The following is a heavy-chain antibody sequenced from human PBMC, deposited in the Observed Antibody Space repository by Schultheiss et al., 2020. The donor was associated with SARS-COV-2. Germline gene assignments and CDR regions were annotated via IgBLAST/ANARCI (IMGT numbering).Heavy chain of an antibody. CDR2: IYYSGST. CDR3: ARPAWGGRGYRPGYFDY. D-gene: IGHD6-25*01. J-gene: IGHJ4*02. V-gene: IGHV4-59*05. Sequence: SETLSLTCTVSGGSIGGYYWTWIRQPPGKGLEWIGRIYYSGSTYYNPSLKSRVTISVDTSKNQFSLKLSSVTAADTAVYYCARPAWGGRGYRPGYFDYWGQGTLVTVSS. CDR1: GGSIGGYY.